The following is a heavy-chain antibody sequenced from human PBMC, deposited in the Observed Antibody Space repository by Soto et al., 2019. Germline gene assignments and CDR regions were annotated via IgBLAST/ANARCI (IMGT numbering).Heavy chain of an antibody. Sequence: SETLSLTCAVSGGSFSGYYWTWIRQPPGKGLEWIGQISSSGSTTYNPSLKSRVFISIGTSNNQFFLELSSVTAADTAVYYCARVWTTVTNWFDPWGQGTLVTVSS. J-gene: IGHJ5*02. CDR2: ISSSGST. D-gene: IGHD4-17*01. CDR1: GGSFSGYY. V-gene: IGHV4-34*01. CDR3: ARVWTTVTNWFDP.